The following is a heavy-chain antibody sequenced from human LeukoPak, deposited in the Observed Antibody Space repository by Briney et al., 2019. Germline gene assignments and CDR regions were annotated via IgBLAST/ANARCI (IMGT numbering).Heavy chain of an antibody. D-gene: IGHD6-13*01. CDR3: ARGRQQSALAY. CDR2: IYYSGST. V-gene: IGHV4-59*01. J-gene: IGHJ4*02. CDR1: GGSISGYY. Sequence: SETLSLTCTVSGGSISGYYWNWIRQPPGKGLEWIGYIYYSGSTNYNPSLKSRVTISVDTSKNQFSLKLSSVTAADTAVYYCARGRQQSALAYWGQGTLVTVSS.